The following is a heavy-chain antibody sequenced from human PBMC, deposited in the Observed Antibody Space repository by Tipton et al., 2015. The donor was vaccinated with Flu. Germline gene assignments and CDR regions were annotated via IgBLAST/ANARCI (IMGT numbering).Heavy chain of an antibody. D-gene: IGHD6-13*01. CDR2: IPHPGNND. J-gene: IGHJ4*02. CDR1: GFTFSDYA. CDR3: VRDVLSRSSWYYFDY. V-gene: IGHV3-30-3*01. Sequence: SLRLSCAASGFTFSDYAMHWVRQAPGKGLEWVAIIPHPGNNDYYADSVRGRFTISRDNSMNTLYLQMSSLRPEDTATYYCVRDVLSRSSWYYFDYWGRGALVTVSS.